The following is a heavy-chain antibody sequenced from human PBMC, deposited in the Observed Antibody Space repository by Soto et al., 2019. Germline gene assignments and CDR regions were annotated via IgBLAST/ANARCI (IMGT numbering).Heavy chain of an antibody. J-gene: IGHJ4*02. V-gene: IGHV4-31*03. CDR3: ARERQYFFDF. CDR1: GGSISSGGYY. Sequence: SETLSLTCTVSGGSISSGGYYWSWIRQHPGKGLEWIGYIYYSGSTYYNPSLKSRVTISVDTSKNQFSLKLKSVTAADTAVYYCARERQYFFDFWGQGALVTVSS. D-gene: IGHD1-1*01. CDR2: IYYSGST.